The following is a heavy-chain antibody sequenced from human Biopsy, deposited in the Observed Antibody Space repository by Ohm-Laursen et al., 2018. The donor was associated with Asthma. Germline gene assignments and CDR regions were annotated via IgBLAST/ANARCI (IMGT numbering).Heavy chain of an antibody. D-gene: IGHD1-26*01. J-gene: IGHJ4*02. Sequence: SLRLSCSASGFTFRSYAMHWVRQAPGKGLEWVAVGGSYYDGGLKYYADSVKGRFSISRDNSKNTLYLQMNSLRVEDTAVFYCARAKSGSFYSPADYWGQGTLVTVSS. CDR1: GFTFRSYA. CDR3: ARAKSGSFYSPADY. V-gene: IGHV3-30-3*01. CDR2: GGSYYDGGLK.